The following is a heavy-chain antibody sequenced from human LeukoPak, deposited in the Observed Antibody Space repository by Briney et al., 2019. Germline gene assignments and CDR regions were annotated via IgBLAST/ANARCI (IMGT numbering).Heavy chain of an antibody. D-gene: IGHD3-10*01. V-gene: IGHV3-74*01. CDR1: GFTFSNYW. Sequence: PGGSLRLSCAASGFTFSNYWMHWVRQAPGKGLVWVSRINSDGINTSYADSVKGRFTISRDNSKNTLYLQMNSLRAEDTAVYYCAKDGPAWFGEVYYFDYRGQGTLVTVSS. J-gene: IGHJ4*02. CDR3: AKDGPAWFGEVYYFDY. CDR2: INSDGINT.